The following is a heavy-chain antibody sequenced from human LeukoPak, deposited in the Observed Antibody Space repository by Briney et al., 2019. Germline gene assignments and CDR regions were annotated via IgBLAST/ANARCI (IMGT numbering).Heavy chain of an antibody. CDR2: IPYDGSNK. CDR1: GFSNYA. V-gene: IGHV3-30*04. CDR3: ARGLVVVAASNDY. D-gene: IGHD2-15*01. J-gene: IGHJ4*02. Sequence: GGSLRLSCATSGFSNYALHWVRQAPGKGLEWVALIPYDGSNKYYADSVKGRFTISRDNSKNTLYLQMNSLRAEDTAVYYCARGLVVVAASNDYWGQGTLVTVSS.